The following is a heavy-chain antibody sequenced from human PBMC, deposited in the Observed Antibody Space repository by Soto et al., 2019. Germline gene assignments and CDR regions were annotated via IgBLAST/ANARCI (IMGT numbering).Heavy chain of an antibody. Sequence: SGPTLVNPPASVKVSCKASGYTFTSYGISWVRQAPGQGLEWMGWISAYNGNTNYGQKLQGRVTMTTDTSTSTAYMELRSLRSDDTAVYYCAALTSSRYYDFWSGPPPDVWGQGTTVTSP. CDR1: GYTFTSYG. CDR2: ISAYNGNT. CDR3: AALTSSRYYDFWSGPPPDV. J-gene: IGHJ6*02. D-gene: IGHD3-3*01. V-gene: IGHV1-18*04.